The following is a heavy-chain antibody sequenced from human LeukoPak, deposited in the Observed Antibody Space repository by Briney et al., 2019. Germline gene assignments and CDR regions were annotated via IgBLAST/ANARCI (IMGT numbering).Heavy chain of an antibody. Sequence: GGSLRLSCAASGLTFSNAWMTWVRQAPGKGLEWVGRITTKSDGGTTDYAAPVRGRFTITRDDSKSTLHLQMGSLKTEDTALYYCSTGIGTNDWWGQGTLDIVSS. CDR3: STGIGTNDW. CDR1: GLTFSNAW. V-gene: IGHV3-15*01. CDR2: ITTKSDGGTT. D-gene: IGHD1-1*01. J-gene: IGHJ4*02.